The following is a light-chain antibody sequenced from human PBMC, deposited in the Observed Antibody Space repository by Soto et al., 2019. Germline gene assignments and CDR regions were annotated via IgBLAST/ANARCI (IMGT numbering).Light chain of an antibody. CDR3: QQRIDWPPT. Sequence: EIVLTQSPATLSLSPGERAILSCRASQSVSTFLAWFQQKPGQPPRLLIYNASNRTTGIPARFSGSGSGTDFTLTISSLEPEDFAVYYCQQRIDWPPTFGQGTRLEI. J-gene: IGKJ5*01. CDR2: NAS. CDR1: QSVSTF. V-gene: IGKV3-11*01.